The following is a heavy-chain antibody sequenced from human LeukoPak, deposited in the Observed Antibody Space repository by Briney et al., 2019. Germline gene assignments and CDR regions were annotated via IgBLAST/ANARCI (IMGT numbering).Heavy chain of an antibody. CDR1: GITFSNAW. D-gene: IGHD6-19*01. Sequence: PGESLRLSCAPSGITFSNAWMTCVSPAPGRWMEWVGRIYRSRNSETTDYGAPVKGRFTMSRDDSKNTLYLQMNSLKTEDTAVYYCTTYSSGSCPFWGQGTLVTVSS. CDR2: IYRSRNSETT. J-gene: IGHJ4*02. V-gene: IGHV3-15*01. CDR3: TTYSSGSCPF.